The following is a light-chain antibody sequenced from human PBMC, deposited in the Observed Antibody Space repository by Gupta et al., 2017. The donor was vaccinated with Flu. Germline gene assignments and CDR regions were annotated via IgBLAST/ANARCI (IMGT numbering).Light chain of an antibody. CDR1: SANIGAGYD. CDR3: QSYDSSLSAYV. V-gene: IGLV1-40*01. CDR2: ANN. Sequence: QSVLTQPPSVSGAPGKRVTIACTGGSANIGAGYDVQWYQQLPGTAPKLLIYANNDRPSGVPDRFSGSKSDISASLAITGLQSGDEADYYCQSYDSSLSAYVFGTGTKVTVL. J-gene: IGLJ1*01.